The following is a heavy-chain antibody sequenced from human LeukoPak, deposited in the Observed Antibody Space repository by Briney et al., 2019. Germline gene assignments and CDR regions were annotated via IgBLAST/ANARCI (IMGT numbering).Heavy chain of an antibody. J-gene: IGHJ6*02. V-gene: IGHV4-34*01. Sequence: SETLSLTCTVSGGSISSYYWSWIRQPPGKGLEWIGEINHSGSTNYNPSLKSRVTISVDTSKNQFSLKLSSVTAADTAVYYCARGSHIRITMIGYYYGMDVWGQGTTVTVSS. CDR1: GGSISSYY. CDR2: INHSGST. CDR3: ARGSHIRITMIGYYYGMDV. D-gene: IGHD3-22*01.